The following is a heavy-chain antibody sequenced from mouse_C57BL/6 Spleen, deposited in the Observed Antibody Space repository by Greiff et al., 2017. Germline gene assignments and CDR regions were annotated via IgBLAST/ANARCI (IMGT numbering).Heavy chain of an antibody. CDR3: ARYSNYPY. J-gene: IGHJ3*01. CDR2: ISSGSSTI. CDR1: GFTFSDYG. D-gene: IGHD2-5*01. Sequence: EVQLVESGGGLVKPGGSLKLSCAASGFTFSDYGMHWVRQAPEKGLEWVAYISSGSSTIYSADTVKGRFTISRDNAKNTLFLHMTSLRSEDTAMYYCARYSNYPYWGQGTLGTVSA. V-gene: IGHV5-17*01.